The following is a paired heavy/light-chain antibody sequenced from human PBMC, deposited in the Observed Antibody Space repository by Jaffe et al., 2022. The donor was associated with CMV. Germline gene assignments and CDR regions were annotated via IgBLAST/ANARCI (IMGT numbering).Heavy chain of an antibody. D-gene: IGHD5-12*01. CDR2: ISDDGSNT. CDR3: AKDGGYTGNDFKDI. Sequence: QVQLVESGGGVVQPGRSLRLSCAASGFTFSNYGMHWVRQAPGKGLEWVGGISDDGSNTHYADSVKGRFTISRDNSKSTLYLQMNSLRAEDTAVYYCAKDGGYTGNDFKDIWGQGTKVTVSS. V-gene: IGHV3-30*18. J-gene: IGHJ3*02. CDR1: GFTFSNYG.
Light chain of an antibody. CDR2: NHH. CDR1: SSNIGSNN. J-gene: IGLJ3*02. Sequence: QSVLTQPPSASGTPGQRVTISCSGSSSNIGSNNVNWYQQLPGTAPKLLIYNHHQRPSGVPDRFSGSTSGTSASLAISGLQSEDEADYYCATWDDRLNGWVFGGGTKLTVL. V-gene: IGLV1-44*01. CDR3: ATWDDRLNGWV.